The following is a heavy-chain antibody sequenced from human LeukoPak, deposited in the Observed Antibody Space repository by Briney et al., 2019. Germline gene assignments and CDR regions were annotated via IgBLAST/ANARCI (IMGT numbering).Heavy chain of an antibody. Sequence: PSETLSLTCTVSGCSISSYYWSWIRHPPGKGLEWIGYIYYSGSTNYNPSLKSRVTISVDTSKDQFSLKLTSVTAADTAVYYCARAKRYYYDSSGYYFDSWGQGLLVTVSS. CDR3: ARAKRYYYDSSGYYFDS. CDR1: GCSISSYY. CDR2: IYYSGST. D-gene: IGHD3-22*01. V-gene: IGHV4-59*01. J-gene: IGHJ4*02.